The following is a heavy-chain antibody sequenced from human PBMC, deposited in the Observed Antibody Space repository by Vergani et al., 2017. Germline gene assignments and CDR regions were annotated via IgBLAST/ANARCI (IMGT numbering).Heavy chain of an antibody. D-gene: IGHD6-6*01. CDR2: INPSGGTT. V-gene: IGHV1-46*03. J-gene: IGHJ5*02. Sequence: QVQLVQSGAEVKKPGASVKVSCKASGYTFTSYYMHWVRQAPGQGLEWMGIINPSGGTTSYAQKFQGRVTMTRATSTSTVYMELSSLRSEDTAVYYCARATKLGGFDPWGQGTLVTVSS. CDR3: ARATKLGGFDP. CDR1: GYTFTSYY.